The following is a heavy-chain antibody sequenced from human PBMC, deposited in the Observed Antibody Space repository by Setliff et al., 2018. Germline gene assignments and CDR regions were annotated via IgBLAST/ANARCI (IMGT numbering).Heavy chain of an antibody. V-gene: IGHV4-38-2*01. J-gene: IGHJ4*02. CDR3: ARQGTYCDGGGGSCFPPNY. D-gene: IGHD2-15*01. CDR1: GYFISSGYY. Sequence: PSETLSLTCAVSGYFISSGYYWGWIRQPPGKGLEWIAAIKYSGSTSFNPSLKSRVTISVDKSKSQFSLKLSSVTAVDTAVYYCARQGTYCDGGGGSCFPPNYWGQGTLVTVSS. CDR2: IKYSGST.